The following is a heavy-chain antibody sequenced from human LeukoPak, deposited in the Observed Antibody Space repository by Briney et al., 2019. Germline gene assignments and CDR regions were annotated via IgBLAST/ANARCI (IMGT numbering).Heavy chain of an antibody. V-gene: IGHV1-2*02. Sequence: ASVKVSCKASGYTFTGYYMHWVRQAPGQGLEWMGWINPNSGGTNYAQKFQGRVTMTEDTSTDTAYMDLSSLRSEDTAVYYCATRVGTGPSPDYYYMDVWGKGTTVTVSS. CDR1: GYTFTGYY. D-gene: IGHD4-23*01. CDR2: INPNSGGT. CDR3: ATRVGTGPSPDYYYMDV. J-gene: IGHJ6*03.